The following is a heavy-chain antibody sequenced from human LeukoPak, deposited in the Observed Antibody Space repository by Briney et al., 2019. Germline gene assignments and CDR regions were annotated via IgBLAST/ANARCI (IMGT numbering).Heavy chain of an antibody. CDR1: GGSISGDY. CDR2: VYNSGST. J-gene: IGHJ4*02. Sequence: SETLSLTCTVSGGSISGDYWSWIRQPAGKGLEWIGRVYNSGSTNYNPSLKSRVTMSVGTSKNQFSLKLRSVTAADTAVYYCAGVANYRSGERLDYWGQGTLVTVSS. D-gene: IGHD4/OR15-4a*01. CDR3: AGVANYRSGERLDY. V-gene: IGHV4-4*07.